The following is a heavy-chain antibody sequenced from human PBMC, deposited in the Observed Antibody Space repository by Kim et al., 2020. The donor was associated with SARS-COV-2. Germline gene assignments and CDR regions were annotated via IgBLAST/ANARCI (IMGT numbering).Heavy chain of an antibody. CDR3: AHPGYCSGGSCDDWYFDL. D-gene: IGHD2-15*01. Sequence: SVKVSCKASGGTFSSYAISWVRQAPGQGLEWMGRIIPILGIANYAQKFQGRVTITADKSTSTAYMELSSLRSEDTAVYYCAHPGYCSGGSCDDWYFDLWGRGTLVTVSS. V-gene: IGHV1-69*04. CDR1: GGTFSSYA. CDR2: IIPILGIA. J-gene: IGHJ2*01.